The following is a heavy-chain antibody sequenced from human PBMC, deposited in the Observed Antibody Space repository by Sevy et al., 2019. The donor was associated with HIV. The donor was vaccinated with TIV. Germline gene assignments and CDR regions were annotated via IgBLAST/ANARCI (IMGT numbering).Heavy chain of an antibody. CDR3: ARHHASYGVTGYYYYYGLDV. CDR2: IYPDDSDT. D-gene: IGHD4-17*01. CDR1: GFTFTTYW. J-gene: IGHJ6*02. V-gene: IGHV5-51*01. Sequence: GESLKISCKGSGFTFTTYWIGWVRQMPGKGLEWIGIIYPDDSDTRYSPSSQGQVTISIEKSISTAYLQWSTLKASDTGMYYCARHHASYGVTGYYYYYGLDVWGQGTTVTVSS.